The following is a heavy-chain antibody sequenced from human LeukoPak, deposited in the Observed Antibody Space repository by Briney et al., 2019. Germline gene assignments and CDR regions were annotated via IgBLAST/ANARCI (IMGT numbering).Heavy chain of an antibody. V-gene: IGHV5-51*01. CDR2: IYPGDSDT. Sequence: GESLKISCKGSGYSFTSYWIGWVRQMPGKGLEWMGIIYPGDSDTRYSPSFQGQVTISADKSISTAYLQWSSLKASDTAMYYCARLNDCSSTSCYILSWFDPWGQGTLVTVSS. CDR3: ARLNDCSSTSCYILSWFDP. D-gene: IGHD2-2*02. CDR1: GYSFTSYW. J-gene: IGHJ5*02.